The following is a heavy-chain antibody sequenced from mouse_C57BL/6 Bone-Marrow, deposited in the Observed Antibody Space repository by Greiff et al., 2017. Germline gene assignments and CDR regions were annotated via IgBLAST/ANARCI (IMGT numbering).Heavy chain of an antibody. CDR1: GYTFTSYW. D-gene: IGHD2-4*01. CDR2: IYPSDSET. V-gene: IGHV1-61*01. Sequence: QVQLQQPGAELVRPGSSVKLSCKASGYTFTSYWMDWVKQRPGQGLEWIGNIYPSDSETHYNQKFKDKATLTVDKYSSTAYMQLSSLTSEDSAVYYCARGRIYYDYDDYAMDYWGQGTSVTVSS. J-gene: IGHJ4*01. CDR3: ARGRIYYDYDDYAMDY.